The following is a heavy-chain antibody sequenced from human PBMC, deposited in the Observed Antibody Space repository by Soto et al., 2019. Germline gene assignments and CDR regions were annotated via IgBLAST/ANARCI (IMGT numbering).Heavy chain of an antibody. CDR1: GDSGGRSFA. V-gene: IGHV1-69*01. Sequence: QVQLVQSGAEVKKPGSSLKVSCRTSGDSGGRSFAISWVRQAPGQGLEWMGAVIPIFDSKVYAKRFQDRLTIDADQSTATVSMEMSSLKSEDTAVYYCAKPPVTTASYYYQDMDVWGQGTTVTVSS. CDR2: VIPIFDSK. CDR3: AKPPVTTASYYYQDMDV. J-gene: IGHJ6*02. D-gene: IGHD4-4*01.